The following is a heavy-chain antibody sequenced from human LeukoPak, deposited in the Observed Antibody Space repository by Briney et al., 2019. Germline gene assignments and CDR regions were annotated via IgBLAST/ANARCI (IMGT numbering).Heavy chain of an antibody. D-gene: IGHD4-17*01. J-gene: IGHJ4*02. V-gene: IGHV1-69*05. CDR2: IIPIFGTA. CDR1: GGTFSSYA. Sequence: ASVKVSCKASGGTFSSYAISWVRQAPGQGLEWMGRIIPIFGTANYAQKFQGRVTITTDESTSTAYMELSSLRSEDTAVYYCARGFYGDYLGYWGQGTLVTVSS. CDR3: ARGFYGDYLGY.